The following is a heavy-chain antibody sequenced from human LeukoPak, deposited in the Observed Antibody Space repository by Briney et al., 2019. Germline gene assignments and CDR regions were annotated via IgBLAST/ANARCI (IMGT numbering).Heavy chain of an antibody. V-gene: IGHV4-38-2*02. CDR3: ASLETTVTRYNWFDP. Sequence: SETLSLTCTVSGYSISSGYYWGWIRQPPGKGLEWIGSIYHSGRTFYNPSLKSRVTISVDTSKNQFSLKLSSVTAADTAVYYCASLETTVTRYNWFDPWGQGTLVTVSS. CDR1: GYSISSGYY. CDR2: IYHSGRT. J-gene: IGHJ5*02. D-gene: IGHD4-17*01.